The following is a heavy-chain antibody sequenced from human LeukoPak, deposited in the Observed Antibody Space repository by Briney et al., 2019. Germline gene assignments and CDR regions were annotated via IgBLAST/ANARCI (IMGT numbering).Heavy chain of an antibody. CDR3: ARDYCSSTSCLFDY. CDR2: INPNSGDT. J-gene: IGHJ4*02. Sequence: VASVTVSCKASGYTFTGYHMHWVRQAPGQGLEWMGRINPNSGDTNYAQKFQGRVTMTRDTSISTAYVELSRLRSDDTAVYYCARDYCSSTSCLFDYWGQGTLVTVSS. D-gene: IGHD2-2*01. CDR1: GYTFTGYH. V-gene: IGHV1-2*06.